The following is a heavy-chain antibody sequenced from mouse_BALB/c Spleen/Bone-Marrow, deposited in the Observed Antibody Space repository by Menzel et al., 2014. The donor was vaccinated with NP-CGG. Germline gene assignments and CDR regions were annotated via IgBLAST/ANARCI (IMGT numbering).Heavy chain of an antibody. CDR3: ARWEYYAMDY. J-gene: IGHJ4*01. CDR1: GFNIKDTY. CDR2: IDPANGNT. V-gene: IGHV14-3*02. Sequence: VQLQQSGAELVKPGASVKLSCTASGFNIKDTYMHWVKQRPEQGLEWIGRIDPANGNTKYNPKFQGKATITADTSSNTAYPQLSSLTSEDTAVYYCARWEYYAMDYWGQGTSVTVSS. D-gene: IGHD4-1*01.